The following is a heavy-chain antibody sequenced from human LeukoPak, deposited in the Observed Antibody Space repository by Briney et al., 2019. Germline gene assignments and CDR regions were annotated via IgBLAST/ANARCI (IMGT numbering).Heavy chain of an antibody. V-gene: IGHV1-18*01. D-gene: IGHD4-23*01. CDR2: ISAYNDNT. J-gene: IGHJ2*01. CDR3: AREGAGNLWAWYFDL. CDR1: GYTFSSYG. Sequence: ASVKLSCKASGYTFSSYGMSWVRQAPGQGLEWMGRISAYNDNTNYAQKLQGRVTMTTDTSTSTAYMELRSLRSDDTAVYYCAREGAGNLWAWYFDLWGRGTLVTVSS.